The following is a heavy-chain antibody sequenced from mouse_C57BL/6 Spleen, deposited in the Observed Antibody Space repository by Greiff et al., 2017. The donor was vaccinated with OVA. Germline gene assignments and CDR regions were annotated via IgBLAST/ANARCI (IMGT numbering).Heavy chain of an antibody. D-gene: IGHD2-4*01. CDR2: IWTGGGT. CDR1: GFSLTSYA. J-gene: IGHJ1*03. CDR3: AREGDDYDEWYFDV. V-gene: IGHV2-9-1*01. Sequence: VQLQESGPGLVAPSQSLSITCTVSGFSLTSYAISWVRQPPGKGLEWLGVIWTGGGTNYNSALKSRLSISKDNSKSQVFLKMNSLQTDDTARYYCAREGDDYDEWYFDVWGTGTTVTVSS.